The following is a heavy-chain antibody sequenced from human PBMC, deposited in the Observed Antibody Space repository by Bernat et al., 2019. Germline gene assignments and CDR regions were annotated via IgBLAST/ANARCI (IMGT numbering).Heavy chain of an antibody. CDR1: GFTVSSNY. Sequence: EVQLVESGGGLNQPGGSLRLSCAASGFTVSSNYMSWVRQAPGKGLEWVSAIYSGGSTYYADSVKGRFTISRDNSKNTLYLQMNSLRVEDTAVYYCARVRSYYRRGNAFDIWGQGTMVTVSS. D-gene: IGHD3-10*01. CDR2: IYSGGST. V-gene: IGHV3-53*01. J-gene: IGHJ3*02. CDR3: ARVRSYYRRGNAFDI.